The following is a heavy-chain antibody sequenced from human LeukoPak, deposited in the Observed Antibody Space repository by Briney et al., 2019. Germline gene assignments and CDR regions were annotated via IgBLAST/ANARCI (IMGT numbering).Heavy chain of an antibody. CDR1: GFTFSSYA. CDR2: ISGSGGST. V-gene: IGHV3-23*01. D-gene: IGHD3-10*01. Sequence: GGSLRLSCAASGFTFSSYAMSWVRHAPGKGLEWVLSISGSGGSTYYADSVKGRFTISRDNSKNTLYLQMNSLRAEDTAVYYCAKSPARITMVRGVDYWGQGTLVTVSS. J-gene: IGHJ4*02. CDR3: AKSPARITMVRGVDY.